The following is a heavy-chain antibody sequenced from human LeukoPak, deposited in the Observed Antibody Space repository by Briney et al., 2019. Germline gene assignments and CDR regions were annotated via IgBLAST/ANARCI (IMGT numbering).Heavy chain of an antibody. CDR1: GFTFSSYW. CDR3: ASSYGDPRGYYYYYYMDV. D-gene: IGHD4-17*01. CDR2: INTDGSSI. J-gene: IGHJ6*03. V-gene: IGHV3-74*01. Sequence: GGSLRLSCAASGFTFSSYWIHWVRQAPGKGLVWVSRINTDGSSISYADSVKGRFTISRDNAKNTLYVQMNSLRAEDTAVYYCASSYGDPRGYYYYYYMDVWGKGTTVTVSS.